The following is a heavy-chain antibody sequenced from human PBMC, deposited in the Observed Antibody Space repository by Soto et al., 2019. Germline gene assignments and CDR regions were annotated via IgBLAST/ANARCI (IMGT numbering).Heavy chain of an antibody. CDR1: GYTFSSNG. Sequence: QVQLVQSGAEVKKPGASVKFSCKASGYTFSSNGISWVRQAPGQGLEWMGWINPYNGNTSSAQKLQGRVTLTTDTSPSTAYMELRSLRSDDTAVYYCARFPAVLLWFGEFQAFDVWGQGTMVTVSS. D-gene: IGHD3-10*01. CDR2: INPYNGNT. J-gene: IGHJ3*01. CDR3: ARFPAVLLWFGEFQAFDV. V-gene: IGHV1-18*01.